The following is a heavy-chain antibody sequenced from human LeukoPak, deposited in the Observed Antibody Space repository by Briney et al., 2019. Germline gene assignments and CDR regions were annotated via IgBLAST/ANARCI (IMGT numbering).Heavy chain of an antibody. CDR3: AKLGQLWLLSYFDY. D-gene: IGHD5-18*01. Sequence: PGGSLRLSCAASGFTFNSYGMHWVRQAPGKGLEWVAVISYHGSNKYYADSVKGRFTIFRDNSKNTLYLQMNSLRAEDTAVYYCAKLGQLWLLSYFDYWGQGTLVTVSS. CDR2: ISYHGSNK. CDR1: GFTFNSYG. V-gene: IGHV3-30*12. J-gene: IGHJ4*02.